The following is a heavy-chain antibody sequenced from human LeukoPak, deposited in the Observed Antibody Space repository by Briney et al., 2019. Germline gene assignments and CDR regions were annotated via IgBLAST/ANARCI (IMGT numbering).Heavy chain of an antibody. V-gene: IGHV3-21*01. CDR3: ARELTTVTSYYFYY. D-gene: IGHD4-11*01. CDR1: GFTLSDYY. Sequence: GGSLRLSCAASGFTLSDYYMNWIRQPPGKGLEWVSSISGSSSYIYYADSVKGRFTISRDNAKNLLYLQMNSLRAEDTAVYYCARELTTVTSYYFYYWGQGTLVTVSS. CDR2: ISGSSSYI. J-gene: IGHJ4*02.